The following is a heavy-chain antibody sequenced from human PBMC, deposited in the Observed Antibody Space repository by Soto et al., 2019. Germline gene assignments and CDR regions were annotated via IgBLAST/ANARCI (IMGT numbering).Heavy chain of an antibody. CDR2: IYHSGST. Sequence: PSATLSLTCAVSGGSISSGGYSWSWIRQPPGKGLEWIGYIYHSGSTYYNPSLKSRVTISVDRSKNQFSLKLSSVTAADTAVYYCARVDGGGRGGAFDIWGQGTMVTVSS. V-gene: IGHV4-30-2*01. CDR1: GGSISSGGYS. D-gene: IGHD2-21*01. CDR3: ARVDGGGRGGAFDI. J-gene: IGHJ3*02.